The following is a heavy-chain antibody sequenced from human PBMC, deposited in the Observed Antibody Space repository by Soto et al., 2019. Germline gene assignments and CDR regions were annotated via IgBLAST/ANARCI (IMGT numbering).Heavy chain of an antibody. CDR3: ARDRRGPGGYYDSSGYSI. V-gene: IGHV4-59*01. CDR1: GGSISSYY. J-gene: IGHJ4*02. Sequence: SETLSLTCTVSGGSISSYYWSWIRQPPGKGLEWIGHIYYSGSTNYNPSLKSRVTISVDTSKNQFSLKLSSVTAADTAVYYCARDRRGPGGYYDSSGYSIWGQGTLVTVSS. D-gene: IGHD3-22*01. CDR2: IYYSGST.